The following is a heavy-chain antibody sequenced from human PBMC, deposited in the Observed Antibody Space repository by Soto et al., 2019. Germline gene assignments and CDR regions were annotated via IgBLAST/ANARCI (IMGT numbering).Heavy chain of an antibody. CDR1: RFIFSNAW. J-gene: IGHJ4*02. V-gene: IGHV3-15*01. Sequence: GGSLRLSCAASRFIFSNAWVNLVRQAPGKGLEWVGRIKSKTDGGTTDYAAPVKGRFTISRDDSKTTLYLQMNSLKSEDTAVYYCTTDRFSVSPDWGLGTLVTVSS. D-gene: IGHD3-3*01. CDR2: IKSKTDGGTT. CDR3: TTDRFSVSPD.